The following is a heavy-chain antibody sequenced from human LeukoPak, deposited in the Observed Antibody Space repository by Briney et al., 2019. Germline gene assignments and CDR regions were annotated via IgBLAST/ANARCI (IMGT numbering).Heavy chain of an antibody. V-gene: IGHV3-23*01. D-gene: IGHD1-1*01. CDR1: GFSFRDYP. CDR3: AKSLLTTATGTGRAFDI. CDR2: ISAGADVI. J-gene: IGHJ3*02. Sequence: GSLRLSCEAAGFSFRDYPMGWVRRASGKRLEWVSGISAGADVIFYADPVKGRFTISRDNSKNTLYLQMNSLRAEDSAEYYCAKSLLTTATGTGRAFDIWGQGIIVTVSA.